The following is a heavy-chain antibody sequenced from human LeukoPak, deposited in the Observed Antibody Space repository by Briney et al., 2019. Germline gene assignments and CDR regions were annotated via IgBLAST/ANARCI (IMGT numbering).Heavy chain of an antibody. CDR1: GLTVSINY. V-gene: IGHV3-66*04. Sequence: GGSLRLSCAASGLTVSINYMNWVRQAPGKGLEWVSVIYTGGSTDYADSVKGRFTISRDNSKNTLYLQMNSLRAEDTAVYYCASQNYDILTGYYNALNYWGQGTLVTVSS. D-gene: IGHD3-9*01. CDR3: ASQNYDILTGYYNALNY. CDR2: IYTGGST. J-gene: IGHJ4*02.